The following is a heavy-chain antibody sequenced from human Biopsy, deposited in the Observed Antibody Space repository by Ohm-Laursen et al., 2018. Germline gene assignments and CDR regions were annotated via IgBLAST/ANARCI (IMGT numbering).Heavy chain of an antibody. V-gene: IGHV1-69*06. J-gene: IGHJ1*01. CDR3: ATKLTGYFHH. CDR1: GGTFSNYG. CDR2: NIPILGTG. D-gene: IGHD3-9*01. Sequence: ESSVKVSCKAPGGTFSNYGVNWVRQAPGQGLEWLGGNIPILGTGNYAQKFQDRVTVAADTSPSTTTMELRSLRSDDTAVYYCATKLTGYFHHWGQGTLVIVSS.